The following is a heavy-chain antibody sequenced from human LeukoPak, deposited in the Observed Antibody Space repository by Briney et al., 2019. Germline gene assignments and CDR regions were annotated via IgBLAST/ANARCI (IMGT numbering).Heavy chain of an antibody. CDR2: ISAYNGNT. CDR3: ARDGVSDFWSGYPAFDY. D-gene: IGHD3-3*01. V-gene: IGHV1-18*01. CDR1: GYTFTSYG. Sequence: ASVKVPCKASGYTFTSYGISWVRQAPGQGLEWMGWISAYNGNTNYAQKLQGRVTMTTDTSTSTAYMELRSLRSDDTAVYYCARDGVSDFWSGYPAFDYWGQGTLVTVSS. J-gene: IGHJ4*02.